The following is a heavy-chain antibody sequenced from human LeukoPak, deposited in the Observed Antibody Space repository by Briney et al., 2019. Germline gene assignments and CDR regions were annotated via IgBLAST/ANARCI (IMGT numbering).Heavy chain of an antibody. V-gene: IGHV1-8*03. CDR3: ARGASRSFDY. CDR2: MNPNSGNT. D-gene: IGHD6-6*01. CDR1: GYTFTGYY. Sequence: ASVKVSCKASGYTFTGYYMHWVRQATGQGLEWMGWMNPNSGNTGYAQKFQGRLTITRNTSIGTAYLELSSLRSEDTAVFYCARGASRSFDYWGQGTLVAVSS. J-gene: IGHJ4*02.